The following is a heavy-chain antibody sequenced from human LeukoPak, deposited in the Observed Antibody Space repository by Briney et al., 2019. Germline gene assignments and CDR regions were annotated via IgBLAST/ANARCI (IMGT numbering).Heavy chain of an antibody. V-gene: IGHV3-73*01. CDR2: IRSKANAYAT. Sequence: QAGGSLGLSCAASGFTFSGSAVHWVRQASGKGLEWVGRIRSKANAYATAYAASVNGRFTISRDDSKNTAYLQMNSLKTEDTAVYYCTRLEGVAYGMDVWGQGTTVTVSS. J-gene: IGHJ6*02. CDR1: GFTFSGSA. CDR3: TRLEGVAYGMDV.